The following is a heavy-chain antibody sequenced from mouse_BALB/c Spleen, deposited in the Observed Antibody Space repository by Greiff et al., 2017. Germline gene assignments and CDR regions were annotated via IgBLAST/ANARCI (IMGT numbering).Heavy chain of an antibody. J-gene: IGHJ3*01. CDR1: GYSFTDYY. CDR2: IYPGSGNT. Sequence: VQLQQSGAELARPGASVKLSCKVSGYSFTDYYINWVKQRTGQGLEWIGEIYPGSGNTYYNEKFKGKATLTADKSSSTAYMQLSSLTSEDSAVYFCARKNYGNAWFAYWGQGTLVTVSA. V-gene: IGHV1-77*01. D-gene: IGHD2-1*01. CDR3: ARKNYGNAWFAY.